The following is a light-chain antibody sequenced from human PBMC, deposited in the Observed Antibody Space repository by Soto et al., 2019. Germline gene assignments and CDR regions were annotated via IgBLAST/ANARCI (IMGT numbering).Light chain of an antibody. J-gene: IGLJ7*01. Sequence: QSALTQPASVSGSPGQSITISCTGTSSDVGGYNYVSWYQQHPGKAPKLMIYDVSNRPSGVSNRFSGSKSRNTASLTISGLQAEDEADYYCSSYTSSSTGVFGGGTQLTVL. CDR2: DVS. V-gene: IGLV2-14*01. CDR3: SSYTSSSTGV. CDR1: SSDVGGYNY.